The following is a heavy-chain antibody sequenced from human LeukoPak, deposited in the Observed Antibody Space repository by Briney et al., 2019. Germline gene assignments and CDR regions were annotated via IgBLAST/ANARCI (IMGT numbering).Heavy chain of an antibody. CDR2: IIPIFGTA. J-gene: IGHJ6*02. Sequence: GASVTVSCKASGGTFSSYAISWVRQAPGQGLEWMGGIIPIFGTANYAQKFQGRVTITADESTSTAYMELSSLRSEDTAVYYCARGRRGYCSSTSCNYYYYGMDVWGQGTTVTVSS. D-gene: IGHD2-2*01. V-gene: IGHV1-69*01. CDR1: GGTFSSYA. CDR3: ARGRRGYCSSTSCNYYYYGMDV.